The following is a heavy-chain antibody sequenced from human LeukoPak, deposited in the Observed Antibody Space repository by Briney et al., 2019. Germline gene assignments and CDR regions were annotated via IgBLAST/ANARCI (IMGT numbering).Heavy chain of an antibody. D-gene: IGHD6-13*01. CDR3: ASPSAAAGSYYYYGMDV. V-gene: IGHV3-48*03. J-gene: IGHJ6*02. CDR2: ISSSGSTI. CDR1: GFTFRSYE. Sequence: PTGGSLRLSCGASGFTFRSYEMNWVRQAPGKGLEWVSYISSSGSTIYYADSVKGRFTISRDNAKNSLYLQMNSLRAEDTAVYYCASPSAAAGSYYYYGMDVWGQGTTVTVSS.